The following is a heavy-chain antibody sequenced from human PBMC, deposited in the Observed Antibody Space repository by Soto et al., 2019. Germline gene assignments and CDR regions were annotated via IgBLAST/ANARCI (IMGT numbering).Heavy chain of an antibody. CDR2: ISYDGSNK. V-gene: IGHV3-30-3*01. CDR3: ARLQTMVRGVQNYYYGMDV. Sequence: GGSLRLSCAASGFTFSSYAMHWVRQAPGKGLEWVAVISYDGSNKYYADSVKGRFTISRDNSKNTLYLQMNSLRAEDTAVYYCARLQTMVRGVQNYYYGMDVWGQGTTVTVSS. CDR1: GFTFSSYA. J-gene: IGHJ6*02. D-gene: IGHD3-10*01.